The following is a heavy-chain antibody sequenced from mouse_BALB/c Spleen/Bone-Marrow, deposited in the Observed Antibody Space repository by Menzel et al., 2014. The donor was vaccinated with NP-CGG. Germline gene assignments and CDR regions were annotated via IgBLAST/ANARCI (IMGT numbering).Heavy chain of an antibody. V-gene: IGHV1-9*01. CDR2: ILPGSGST. CDR1: GYTFSSYW. Sequence: QVQLQQSGAELMKPGASVKISCKATGYTFSSYWIEWVKQRPGHGLEWIGEILPGSGSTNYNEKFKGKATFTADTSSNTAYMQLSSLTSEDSAVYYRAREDIATVVEMDYWGQGTSVTVSS. J-gene: IGHJ4*01. D-gene: IGHD1-1*01. CDR3: AREDIATVVEMDY.